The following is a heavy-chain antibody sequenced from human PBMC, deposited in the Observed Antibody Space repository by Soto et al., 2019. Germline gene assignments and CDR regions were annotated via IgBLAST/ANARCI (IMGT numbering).Heavy chain of an antibody. V-gene: IGHV1-2*02. Sequence: ASVKVSCKASGYTFTGDYMHWVRQAPGQGLEWMGWINPNSGGTNYAQKFQGRVTMTRDTSISTAYMELSRLRSDDTAVYYCATRQPVVLGAYGMGGWGQGTTVTVSS. J-gene: IGHJ6*02. CDR1: GYTFTGDY. CDR2: INPNSGGT. CDR3: ATRQPVVLGAYGMGG. D-gene: IGHD2-15*01.